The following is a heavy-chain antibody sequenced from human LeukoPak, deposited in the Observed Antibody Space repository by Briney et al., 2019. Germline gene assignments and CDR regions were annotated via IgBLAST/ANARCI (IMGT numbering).Heavy chain of an antibody. J-gene: IGHJ4*02. D-gene: IGHD5-18*01. CDR3: AKDALDTASLSPFDY. CDR2: ISYDGSNK. CDR1: GFTFSSYG. V-gene: IGHV3-30*18. Sequence: GGSLRLSCAASGFTFSSYGMHWVRQAPGKGLEWVAVISYDGSNKYYADSVKGRFTISRDNSKNTLYLQMNSLRGEDTAVYYCAKDALDTASLSPFDYWGQGTLSPSPQ.